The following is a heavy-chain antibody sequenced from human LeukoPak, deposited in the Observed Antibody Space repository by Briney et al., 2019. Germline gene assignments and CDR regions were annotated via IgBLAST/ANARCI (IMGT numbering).Heavy chain of an antibody. CDR3: AKAPSVTGYSGYDYLPFDY. Sequence: GGSLRLSCAASGFTFSSYAMSWVRQAPGKGLEWVSAISGSGGSTYYADSVKGRFTISRDNSKNTLYLQINGLRAEDTAVYYCAKAPSVTGYSGYDYLPFDYWGQGTLVTVSS. D-gene: IGHD5-12*01. V-gene: IGHV3-23*01. CDR1: GFTFSSYA. CDR2: ISGSGGST. J-gene: IGHJ4*02.